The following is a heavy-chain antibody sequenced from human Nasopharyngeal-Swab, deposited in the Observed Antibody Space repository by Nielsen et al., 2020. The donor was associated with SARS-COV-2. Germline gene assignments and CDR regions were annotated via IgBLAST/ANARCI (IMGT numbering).Heavy chain of an antibody. CDR2: FDPEDGET. Sequence: AAVKVSCKVSGYTLTELFMHWVRQAAGKGREGVGGFDPEDGETIYARKFQGRVTMTRDTSISTAYMELSRLRSDDTAVYYCARDPTSVAGTGDYYYGMDVWGQGTTVTVSS. CDR3: ARDPTSVAGTGDYYYGMDV. CDR1: GYTLTELF. J-gene: IGHJ6*02. V-gene: IGHV1-24*01. D-gene: IGHD6-19*01.